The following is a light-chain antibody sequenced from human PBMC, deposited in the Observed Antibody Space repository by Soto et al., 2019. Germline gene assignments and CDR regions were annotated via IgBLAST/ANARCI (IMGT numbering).Light chain of an antibody. V-gene: IGKV2-24*01. CDR1: QGLVFSDGNTY. J-gene: IGKJ2*01. Sequence: DIVMTQTPLSSPVTLGQPASISCRSSQGLVFSDGNTYLSWLQQRPGQPPRLLIYKISSRFSGVPDRFSGSGSGTDFTLRNSAVEAEDVGVYYCMQGTQFPYTFGLGTRLEIK. CDR2: KIS. CDR3: MQGTQFPYT.